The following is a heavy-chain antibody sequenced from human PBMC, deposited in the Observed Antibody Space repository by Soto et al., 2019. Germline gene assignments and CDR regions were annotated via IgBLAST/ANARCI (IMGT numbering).Heavy chain of an antibody. D-gene: IGHD3-10*01. CDR3: ARDLSFTMVRGVSYYFDY. V-gene: IGHV1-3*01. J-gene: IGHJ4*02. CDR2: INAGNGNT. Sequence: GASVKVSCKASGYTFTGYYMHWVRQAPGQGLEWMGWINAGNGNTKYSQKFQGRVTITRDTSASTAYMELSSLRSEDTAVYYCARDLSFTMVRGVSYYFDYWGQGTLVTVSS. CDR1: GYTFTGYY.